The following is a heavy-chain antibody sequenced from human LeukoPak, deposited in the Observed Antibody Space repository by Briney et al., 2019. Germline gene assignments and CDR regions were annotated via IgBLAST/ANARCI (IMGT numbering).Heavy chain of an antibody. D-gene: IGHD2-15*01. V-gene: IGHV1-2*02. CDR1: GYTFTGYY. J-gene: IGHJ4*02. CDR3: ARERTLTSCYDY. Sequence: ASVKVSCKASGYTFTGYYMHWVRQAPGQGLEWMGWINPNSGGTNYAQKFQGRVTMTRDTSISTAYMELSKLRSDDTAVYYCARERTLTSCYDYWGQGTLVTVSS. CDR2: INPNSGGT.